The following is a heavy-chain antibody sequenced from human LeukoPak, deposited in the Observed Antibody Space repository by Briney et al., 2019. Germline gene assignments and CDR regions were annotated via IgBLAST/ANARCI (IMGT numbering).Heavy chain of an antibody. D-gene: IGHD1-26*01. V-gene: IGHV3-21*01. CDR1: EFTFGDFA. J-gene: IGHJ6*03. CDR2: ITSSSTYT. CDR3: ARDPYSGTYGDTYYYYMDV. Sequence: GGSLRLSCTASEFTFGDFAISWVRQTPGKGLEWVSSITSSSTYTFYADSVKGRFTISRDNARNSLYLQMNSLRAEDTAVYYCARDPYSGTYGDTYYYYMDVWGKGTTVTISS.